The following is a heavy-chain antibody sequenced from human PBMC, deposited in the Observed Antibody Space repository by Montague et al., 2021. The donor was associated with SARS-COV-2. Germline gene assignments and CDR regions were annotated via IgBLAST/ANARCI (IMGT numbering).Heavy chain of an antibody. D-gene: IGHD1-26*01. V-gene: IGHV3-53*01. Sequence: SLRLSCAASGFTVNSNYMSWVRQAPGKGLEWVALIYSGGDTTYAVSVRDRFTISRDNSKNTLYLQMNSLRDEDTAVFYCARGGVGATWAFDIWGQGTMVTVSS. CDR1: GFTVNSNY. CDR2: IYSGGDT. J-gene: IGHJ3*02. CDR3: ARGGVGATWAFDI.